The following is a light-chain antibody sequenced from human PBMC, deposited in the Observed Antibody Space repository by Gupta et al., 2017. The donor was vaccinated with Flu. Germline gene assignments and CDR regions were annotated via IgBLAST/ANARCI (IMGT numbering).Light chain of an antibody. CDR2: EVS. CDR3: SSYTGSVTV. J-gene: IGLJ3*02. V-gene: IGLV2-14*01. Sequence: QSALTQPASVSGSPGQSITISCTGTSSDVGAYNYVSWYQQHPGKAPKLMIYEVSYRPSGISDRFSGSKSANTASLTISGLQADDEADYYCSSYTGSVTVFGGGTKLTGL. CDR1: SSDVGAYNY.